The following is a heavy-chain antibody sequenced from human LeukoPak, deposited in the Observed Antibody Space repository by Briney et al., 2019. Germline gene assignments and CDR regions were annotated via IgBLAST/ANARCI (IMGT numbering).Heavy chain of an antibody. V-gene: IGHV4-59*01. J-gene: IGHJ5*02. CDR2: IYYSGST. D-gene: IGHD4-23*01. CDR1: GGSISSYY. CDR3: ARAGRDYGGITWFGP. Sequence: SETLSLTCTVSGGSISSYYWSWIRQPPGKGLEWIGYIYYSGSTNYNPSLKSRVTISVDTSKNQFSLKLSSVTAADTAVYYCARAGRDYGGITWFGPWGQGTLVTVSS.